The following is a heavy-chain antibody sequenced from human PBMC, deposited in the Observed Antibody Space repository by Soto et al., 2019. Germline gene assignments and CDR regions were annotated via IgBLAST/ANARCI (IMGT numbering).Heavy chain of an antibody. CDR1: GFTFSDYY. V-gene: IGHV3-11*01. CDR2: ISSSGSTI. J-gene: IGHJ4*02. CDR3: ARVYYDFWSGYSDY. D-gene: IGHD3-3*01. Sequence: GGSLRLSCAASGFTFSDYYMSWIRQAPGKGLEWVSYISSSGSTIYYADSVKGRFTISKDNAKNSLYLQMNSLRAEDTAVYYCARVYYDFWSGYSDYWGQGTLVTVSS.